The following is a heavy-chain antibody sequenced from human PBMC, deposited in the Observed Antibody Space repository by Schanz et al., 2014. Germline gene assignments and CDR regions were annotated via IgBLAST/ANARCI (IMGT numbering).Heavy chain of an antibody. D-gene: IGHD3-10*01. CDR1: GYIFGSHG. V-gene: IGHV1-18*01. J-gene: IGHJ3*02. CDR2: INAHTGNT. CDR3: ARVHIATYHYNSPGAFDI. Sequence: QLMQSGSEVRKPGASVKVSCKASGYIFGSHGMTWVRQAPGQGPELMGWINAHTGNTQYAQKFQGRVNMTRDTVTATVHLELTRLRTDDTAIYYCARVHIATYHYNSPGAFDIWGHGTRVTVSS.